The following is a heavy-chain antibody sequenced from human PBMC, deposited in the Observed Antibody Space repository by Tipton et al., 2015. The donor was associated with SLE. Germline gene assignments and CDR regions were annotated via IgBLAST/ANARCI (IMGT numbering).Heavy chain of an antibody. CDR3: ARRSWSSGWPRGQYFQH. Sequence: TLSLTCSVSGASISSSGYYWGWIRQPPGKGLEWVGGIYYSGSTYYNPSLKSRVTISVDTSKNQFSLKLSSVTAADTAVYYCARRSWSSGWPRGQYFQHWGQGTLVTVSS. J-gene: IGHJ1*01. D-gene: IGHD6-19*01. CDR1: GASISSSGYY. CDR2: IYYSGST. V-gene: IGHV4-39*07.